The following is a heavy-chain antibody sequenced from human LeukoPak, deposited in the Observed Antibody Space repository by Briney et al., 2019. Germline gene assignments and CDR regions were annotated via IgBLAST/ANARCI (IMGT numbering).Heavy chain of an antibody. CDR3: ARDGHDYGDYASSYYYYYMDV. Sequence: PSQTLSLTCTVSGGSISSGGYYWSWIRQHPGKGLEWIGCIYYSGSTYYNPSLKSRVTISVDTSKNQFSLKLSSVTAADTAVYYCARDGHDYGDYASSYYYYYMDVWGKGTTVTVSS. V-gene: IGHV4-31*03. D-gene: IGHD4-17*01. J-gene: IGHJ6*03. CDR2: IYYSGST. CDR1: GGSISSGGYY.